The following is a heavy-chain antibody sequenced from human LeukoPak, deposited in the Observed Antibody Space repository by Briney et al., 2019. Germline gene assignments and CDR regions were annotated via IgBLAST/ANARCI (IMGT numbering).Heavy chain of an antibody. J-gene: IGHJ6*02. CDR2: IIPIFGTA. V-gene: IGHV1-69*13. Sequence: SVKVSCKASGGTFSSYAISWVRQAPGQGLEWMGGIIPIFGTANYAQKFQGRVTITADESTSTAYMELSSLRSEDTAVYYCARSVRDCSSTSCYRYYYYYGMDVWGQGTTVTVSS. CDR1: GGTFSSYA. CDR3: ARSVRDCSSTSCYRYYYYYGMDV. D-gene: IGHD2-2*01.